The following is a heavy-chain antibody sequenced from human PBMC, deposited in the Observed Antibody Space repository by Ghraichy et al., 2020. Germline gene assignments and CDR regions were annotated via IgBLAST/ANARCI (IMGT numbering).Heavy chain of an antibody. J-gene: IGHJ4*02. D-gene: IGHD3-3*01. V-gene: IGHV3-33*01. CDR3: AREGQVGDRNYDFWSGYYPVGGDFDY. CDR2: IWYDGSNK. CDR1: GFTFSSYG. Sequence: GGSLRLSCAASGFTFSSYGMHWVRQAPGKGLEWVAVIWYDGSNKYYADSVKGRFTISRDNSKNTLYLQMNSLRAEDTAVYYCAREGQVGDRNYDFWSGYYPVGGDFDYWGQGTLVTVSS.